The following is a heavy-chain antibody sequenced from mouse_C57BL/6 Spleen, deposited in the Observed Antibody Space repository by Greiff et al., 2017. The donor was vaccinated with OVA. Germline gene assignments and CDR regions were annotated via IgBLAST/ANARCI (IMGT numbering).Heavy chain of an antibody. CDR3: ARCPSVYYGSSYGYFDV. J-gene: IGHJ1*03. D-gene: IGHD1-1*01. CDR2: INPGSGGT. V-gene: IGHV1-54*01. CDR1: GYAFTNYL. Sequence: VQLQQSGAELVRPGTSVKVSCKASGYAFTNYLIEWVKQRPGQGLEWIGVINPGSGGTNYNEKFKGKATLTADKSSSTAYMQLSSLTSEDSAVYFCARCPSVYYGSSYGYFDVWGTGTTVTVSS.